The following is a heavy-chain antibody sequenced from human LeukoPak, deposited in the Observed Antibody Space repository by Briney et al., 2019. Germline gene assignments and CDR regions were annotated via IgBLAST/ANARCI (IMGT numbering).Heavy chain of an antibody. D-gene: IGHD5-12*01. Sequence: SVKVSCKASGGTFSSYAISWVRQAPGQGLEWMGRIIPILGIANYAQKFQGRVTITADKSTSTAYMELSSLRSEDTAVYYCARDRDPLGDSGYDPELFDYWGQGTLVTVSS. CDR2: IIPILGIA. CDR3: ARDRDPLGDSGYDPELFDY. CDR1: GGTFSSYA. V-gene: IGHV1-69*04. J-gene: IGHJ4*02.